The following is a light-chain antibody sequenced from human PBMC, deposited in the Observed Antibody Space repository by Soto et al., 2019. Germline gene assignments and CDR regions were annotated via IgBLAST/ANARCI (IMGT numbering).Light chain of an antibody. CDR3: QQTDDFPLT. CDR1: QGIYSR. J-gene: IGKJ4*01. V-gene: IGKV1D-12*01. CDR2: ATS. Sequence: DIQMTQCPSSVSASVGDTVTITCRASQGIYSRLAWYQQKPGKAPELLIYATSTMQNGVPSRFSGSGFGTDFTLSISSLQPEDSASYFCQQTDDFPLTFGGGTKVDI.